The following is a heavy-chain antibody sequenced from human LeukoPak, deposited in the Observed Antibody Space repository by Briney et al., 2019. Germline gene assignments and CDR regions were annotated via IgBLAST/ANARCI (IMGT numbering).Heavy chain of an antibody. D-gene: IGHD3-10*01. CDR2: ISSSGSVT. CDR3: ARPGITAFDI. J-gene: IGHJ3*02. CDR1: GFTLSSHN. Sequence: QPGGSLRLSCVASGFTLSSHNINWVRQAPGKGLEWVSHISSSGSVTYYGDSVKGRITISRDNAKNSVSLYMNSLRAEDSAEYYCARPGITAFDIWGQGTMVTVSS. V-gene: IGHV3-48*01.